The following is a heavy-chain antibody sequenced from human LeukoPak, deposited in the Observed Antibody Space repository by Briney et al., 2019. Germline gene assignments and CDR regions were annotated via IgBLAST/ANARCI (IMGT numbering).Heavy chain of an antibody. CDR2: IYPRDSDT. CDR1: GYTFTHQW. Sequence: GESLKISCKASGYTFTHQWIGWVRQKSGSGLEWMGIIYPRDSDTRYSPSFQGHVTISADTSINTAYLEWSRLEASDTGIHYCARHSDVIGAIWGQGTLVTVSS. D-gene: IGHD3-10*01. CDR3: ARHSDVIGAI. J-gene: IGHJ4*02. V-gene: IGHV5-51*01.